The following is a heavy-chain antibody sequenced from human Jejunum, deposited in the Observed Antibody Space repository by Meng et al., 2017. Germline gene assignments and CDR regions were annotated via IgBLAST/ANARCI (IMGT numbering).Heavy chain of an antibody. J-gene: IGHJ4*02. CDR2: ISHSGST. V-gene: IGHV4-34*01. CDR1: GGSLKACS. D-gene: IGHD4-17*01. CDR3: ARALGAYGDSGFAY. Sequence: GHPQQGRNSLLRPSKTLSHTCAVSGGSLKACSGNWIRQPPGKGLEWIGEISHSGSTNYNPSLKSRVTISVDRSQNQLSLKLTSVSGTDTAVYFCARALGAYGDSGFAYWGQGALVTVSS.